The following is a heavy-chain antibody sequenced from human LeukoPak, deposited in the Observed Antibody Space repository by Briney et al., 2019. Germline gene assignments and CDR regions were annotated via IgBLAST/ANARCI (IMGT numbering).Heavy chain of an antibody. CDR1: GFTFSNYW. J-gene: IGHJ4*02. D-gene: IGHD5-24*01. CDR2: IKQDGSEK. CDR3: ARRGGGYNPFDY. V-gene: IGHV3-7*01. Sequence: GGSLRLSCAASGFTFSNYWMSWVRQAPGKGLEWVGNIKQDGSEKYYVDSVKGRFTISRDNAKNSLYLQMNSLRAEDTAVYYCARRGGGYNPFDYWGQGTLVTVSS.